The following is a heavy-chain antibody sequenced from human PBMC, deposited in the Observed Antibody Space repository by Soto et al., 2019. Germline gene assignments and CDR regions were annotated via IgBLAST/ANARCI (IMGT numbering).Heavy chain of an antibody. V-gene: IGHV3-23*01. CDR2: ISGSGGST. D-gene: IGHD2-15*01. CDR3: SKDLDYIVVVVADY. CDR1: GFTFSSYA. J-gene: IGHJ4*02. Sequence: GGSLRLSCAASGFTFSSYAMSWVRQAPGKGLEWVSAISGSGGSTYYADSVKGRFTISRDNSKNTLYLQMNSLRAEDTAVYYCSKDLDYIVVVVADYWGQGTLVTVSS.